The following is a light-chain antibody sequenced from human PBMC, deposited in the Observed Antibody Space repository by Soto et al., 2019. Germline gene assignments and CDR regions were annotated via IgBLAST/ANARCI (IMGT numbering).Light chain of an antibody. V-gene: IGKV3-20*01. Sequence: ELVLPQSPGSLSLSTGERATLSCSASQSISSNKLAWYQHNPGQAPRLLLYGESSRATGIPDRFRGSGSGTDFTLTISRLEPEEFVLYYCHQYYYSFPAFGQGTKVE. CDR3: HQYYYSFPA. J-gene: IGKJ1*01. CDR1: QSISSNK. CDR2: GES.